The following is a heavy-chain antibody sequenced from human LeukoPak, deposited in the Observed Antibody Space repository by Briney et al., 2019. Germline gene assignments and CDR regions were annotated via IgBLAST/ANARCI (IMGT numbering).Heavy chain of an antibody. D-gene: IGHD4-17*01. CDR1: GASISSSSYF. J-gene: IGHJ4*02. CDR2: IYYSGYT. CDR3: ARHEAGTTYDY. Sequence: PSETLSLTCTVSGASISSSSYFWGWIRQPPGKGLEWIGSIYYSGYTYNPSLKSRVTISIDTSKNQFSLKLSSVTAADTAVYYCARHEAGTTYDYWGQGTLVTVSS. V-gene: IGHV4-39*01.